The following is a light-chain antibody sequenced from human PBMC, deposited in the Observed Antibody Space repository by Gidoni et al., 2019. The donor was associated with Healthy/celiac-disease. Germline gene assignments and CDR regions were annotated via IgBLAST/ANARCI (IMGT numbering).Light chain of an antibody. CDR3: QQYNNWPST. CDR2: GAS. CDR1: QSVSSN. V-gene: IGKV3-15*01. J-gene: IGKJ4*01. Sequence: EIVMTQSPATLSVSPGERATLSCRASQSVSSNLAWYQQKPGQAPRLLIYGASTRATGIPARFSGSGSGTEFTLTISSLQSEDFAVYYCQQYNNWPSTFXGXTKVXIK.